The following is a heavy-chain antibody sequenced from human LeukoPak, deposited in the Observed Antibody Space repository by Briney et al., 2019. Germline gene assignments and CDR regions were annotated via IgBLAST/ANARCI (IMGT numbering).Heavy chain of an antibody. CDR2: IRYDGSNK. CDR1: GFTFSSYG. J-gene: IGHJ4*02. D-gene: IGHD3-16*01. V-gene: IGHV3-30*02. CDR3: AKEGAPLGGRPDY. Sequence: GGSLRLSCAASGFTFSSYGMHWVRQAPGKGLEWVAFIRYDGSNKYYADSVKDRFTISRDNSKNTLYLQMNSLRVEDTAVYYCAKEGAPLGGRPDYWGQGTLVTVSS.